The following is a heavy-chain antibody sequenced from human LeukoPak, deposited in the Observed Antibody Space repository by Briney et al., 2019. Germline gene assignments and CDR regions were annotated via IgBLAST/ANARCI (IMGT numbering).Heavy chain of an antibody. Sequence: GGSLRLSCAASGFTFSSYSMNWVRQAPGKGLEWVAVIWYDGSNKYYADSVKGRFTISRDNSKNTLYLQMNSLRAEDTAVYYCARGRYYFEYWGQGTLVTVSS. J-gene: IGHJ4*02. CDR3: ARGRYYFEY. CDR1: GFTFSSYS. V-gene: IGHV3-33*08. CDR2: IWYDGSNK. D-gene: IGHD3-9*01.